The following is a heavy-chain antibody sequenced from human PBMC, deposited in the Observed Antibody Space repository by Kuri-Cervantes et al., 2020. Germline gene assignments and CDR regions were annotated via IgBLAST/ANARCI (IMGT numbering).Heavy chain of an antibody. Sequence: GGSLRLSCKVSGYSFISYWIGWVRQMPGKGLEWMGIIYPADSSTKYNPSFQGQVTISADKSISTAYLQWSSLNASDTAMYYCARCVAVAGRADWFDPWGQGTLVTVSS. CDR1: GYSFISYW. D-gene: IGHD6-19*01. CDR3: ARCVAVAGRADWFDP. V-gene: IGHV5-51*01. CDR2: IYPADSST. J-gene: IGHJ5*02.